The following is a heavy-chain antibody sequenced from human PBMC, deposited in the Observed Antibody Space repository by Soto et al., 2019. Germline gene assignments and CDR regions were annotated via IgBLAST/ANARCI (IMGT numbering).Heavy chain of an antibody. CDR3: ARVPPTGYDYGDYDDDYYYYYYMDV. J-gene: IGHJ6*03. Sequence: GGSLRLSCAASGFSFSSYWMSWVRQAPGKGLEWVANIKQDGSEKYYVDSVKGRFTISRDNAKNSLYLQMNSLRAEDTAVYYCARVPPTGYDYGDYDDDYYYYYYMDVWGKGTTVTVSS. V-gene: IGHV3-7*01. D-gene: IGHD4-17*01. CDR1: GFSFSSYW. CDR2: IKQDGSEK.